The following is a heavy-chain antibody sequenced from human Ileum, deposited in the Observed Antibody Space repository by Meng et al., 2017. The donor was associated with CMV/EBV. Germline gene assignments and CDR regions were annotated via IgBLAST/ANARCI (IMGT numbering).Heavy chain of an antibody. CDR1: GYTFTRYD. CDR3: ASWSAYSR. J-gene: IGHJ4*02. V-gene: IGHV1-8*01. D-gene: IGHD3-3*01. CDR2: INPNSGNT. Sequence: ASVKVSCKASGYTFTRYDIIWVRQATGQGLEWMGRINPNSGNTDYSQRFQGRVTLTRDTSISTAYMELSSLRSEDTAVYYCASWSAYSRWGQGTQVTFSS.